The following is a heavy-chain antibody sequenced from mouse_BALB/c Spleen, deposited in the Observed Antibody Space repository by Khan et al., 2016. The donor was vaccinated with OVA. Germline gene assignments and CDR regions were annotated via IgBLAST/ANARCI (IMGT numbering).Heavy chain of an antibody. CDR1: GFTFSSYG. D-gene: IGHD1-1*01. CDR3: ARQPGYYGSRSYFDY. J-gene: IGHJ2*01. Sequence: EVELVESGGDLVKPGGSLKLSCAASGFTFSSYGMSWVRQTPDKRLEWVATISSGGSYTYYPDSVKGRFPISSDSAENTLHLQMSSLRSEDTAMYYCARQPGYYGSRSYFDYWGQGTTLTVSS. V-gene: IGHV5-6*01. CDR2: ISSGGSYT.